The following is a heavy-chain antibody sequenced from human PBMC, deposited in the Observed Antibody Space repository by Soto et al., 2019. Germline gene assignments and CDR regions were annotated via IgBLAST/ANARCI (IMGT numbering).Heavy chain of an antibody. Sequence: ASVKVSCKAAGYNFTSYYMHWVRQAPGQGLERMGIINPSGGSTSYAQKFQGRVTMTRDTSTSTVYMELNSLRAEDTAVYYCARDPYYDSSGYLASNGMDVWGQGTTVTVSS. D-gene: IGHD3-22*01. V-gene: IGHV1-46*01. J-gene: IGHJ6*02. CDR3: ARDPYYDSSGYLASNGMDV. CDR2: INPSGGST. CDR1: GYNFTSYY.